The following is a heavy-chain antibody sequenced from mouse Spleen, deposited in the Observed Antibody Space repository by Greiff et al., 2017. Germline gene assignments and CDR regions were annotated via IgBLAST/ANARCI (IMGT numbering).Heavy chain of an antibody. Sequence: EVQLQQSGPELVKPGASVKIPCKASGYTFTDYNMDWVKQSHGKSLEWIGDINPNNGGTIYNQKFKGKATLTVDKSSSTAYMELRSLTSEDTAVYYCARDYYGSSSVGYFDVWGAGTTVTVSS. J-gene: IGHJ1*01. D-gene: IGHD1-1*01. CDR2: INPNNGGT. V-gene: IGHV1-18*01. CDR1: GYTFTDYN. CDR3: ARDYYGSSSVGYFDV.